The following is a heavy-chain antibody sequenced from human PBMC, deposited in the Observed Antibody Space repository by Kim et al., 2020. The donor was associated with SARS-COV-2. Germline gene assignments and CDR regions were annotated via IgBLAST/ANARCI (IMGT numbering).Heavy chain of an antibody. V-gene: IGHV4-4*07. CDR3: ARDSSGYGSYYYGMDV. Sequence: PSPTSRVTMSVDTSKNEFSLKLSAVTAADTAVYYCARDSSGYGSYYYGMDVWGQGTTVTVSS. D-gene: IGHD3-22*01. J-gene: IGHJ6*02.